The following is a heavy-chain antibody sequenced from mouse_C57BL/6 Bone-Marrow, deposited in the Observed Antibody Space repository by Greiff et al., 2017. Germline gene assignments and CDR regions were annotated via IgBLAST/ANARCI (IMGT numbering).Heavy chain of an antibody. CDR2: IDPENGDT. CDR1: GFNIKDDY. CDR3: TTEAMDY. J-gene: IGHJ4*01. Sequence: VQLQQSGAELVRPGASVKLSCTASGFNIKDDYLHWVKQRPEQGLEWIGWIDPENGDTEYASKFQGKATITADTSSNTAYLQLSSLTSEDTAVYYCTTEAMDYWGQGTSVTVAS. V-gene: IGHV14-4*01.